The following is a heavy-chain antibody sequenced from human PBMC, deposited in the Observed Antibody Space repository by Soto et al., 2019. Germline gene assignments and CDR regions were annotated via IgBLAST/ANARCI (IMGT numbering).Heavy chain of an antibody. Sequence: SETLSLTCTVSGGSISGHYWSWIRQPPGKGLEWIGYIYYIGSTNYNPSLRSRVTISLDTSKNQVSLRLNSVTAADTAVYYCARLPGGDGAPWGQGTLVTVS. CDR1: GGSISGHY. V-gene: IGHV4-59*11. J-gene: IGHJ5*02. D-gene: IGHD2-21*02. CDR3: ARLPGGDGAP. CDR2: IYYIGST.